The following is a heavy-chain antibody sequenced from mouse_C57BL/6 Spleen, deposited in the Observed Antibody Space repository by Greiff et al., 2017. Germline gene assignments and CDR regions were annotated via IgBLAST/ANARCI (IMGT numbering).Heavy chain of an antibody. CDR1: GFTFSDYG. CDR2: ISSGSSTI. V-gene: IGHV5-17*01. D-gene: IGHD4-1*01. J-gene: IGHJ4*01. Sequence: EVMLVESGGGLVKPGGSLKLSCAASGFTFSDYGMHWVRQAPEKGLEWVAYISSGSSTIYYADTVKGRFTISRDNAKNTLFLQMTSLRSEDTAMYYCARMGRGVYYAMDYWGQGTSVTVSS. CDR3: ARMGRGVYYAMDY.